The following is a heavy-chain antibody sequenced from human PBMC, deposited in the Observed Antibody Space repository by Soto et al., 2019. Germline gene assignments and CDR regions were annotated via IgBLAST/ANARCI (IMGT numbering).Heavy chain of an antibody. CDR1: GFTFSSYS. CDR2: ISSSSRYL. Sequence: EVQLVESGRGLVKPGGSLRLSCAASGFTFSSYSMNWVRQAPGKGLEWLSSISSSSRYLYYAEAVKGRFTNSKDNAKNSLYLKMNSLRAEDTAVYYCARDHAYYDFWSGYQVYYYYGMDVWGQGTTVTVAS. J-gene: IGHJ6*02. CDR3: ARDHAYYDFWSGYQVYYYYGMDV. D-gene: IGHD3-3*01. V-gene: IGHV3-21*01.